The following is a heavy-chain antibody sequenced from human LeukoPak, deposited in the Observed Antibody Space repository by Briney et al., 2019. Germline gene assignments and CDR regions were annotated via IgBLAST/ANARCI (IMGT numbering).Heavy chain of an antibody. Sequence: GGSLRLSCAASGFTFSSYSMNWVRQAPGKGLEWVSSISSSSYIYYADSVKGRFTISRDNAKNSLSLQMNSLRAEDTAVYYCARGLFSSSSDGEYYFDYWGQGTLVTVSS. CDR1: GFTFSSYS. CDR2: ISSSSYI. V-gene: IGHV3-21*01. D-gene: IGHD6-6*01. J-gene: IGHJ4*02. CDR3: ARGLFSSSSDGEYYFDY.